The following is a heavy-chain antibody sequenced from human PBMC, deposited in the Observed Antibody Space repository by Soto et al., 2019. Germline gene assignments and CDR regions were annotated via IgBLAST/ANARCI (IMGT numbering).Heavy chain of an antibody. CDR1: GFTFRSYS. D-gene: IGHD2-15*01. V-gene: IGHV3-21*01. J-gene: IGHJ4*02. CDR3: ARDLPNCSDGNCYFDY. CDR2: ISSSTSYI. Sequence: GGSLRLSCAASGFTFRSYSMNWVRQAPGRGLEWVSSISSSTSYIYYADSLKGRFTISRDNAKNSLYLQMNSLRAEDTAVYYCARDLPNCSDGNCYFDYWGQGTLVTVSS.